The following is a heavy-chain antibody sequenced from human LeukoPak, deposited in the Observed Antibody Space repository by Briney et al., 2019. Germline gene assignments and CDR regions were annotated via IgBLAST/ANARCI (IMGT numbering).Heavy chain of an antibody. CDR3: ARCNYYGSGSYHEGFFRF. Sequence: KPSETLSLTCTVSGGSTTSSTYFWGWLRQPPGKGLEWIGSIYYSGSTYYNPSLKSRVTISVDTSKNQFSLKLSSVTAADTAVYYCARCNYYGSGSYHEGFFRFWGQGTMVTVSS. CDR1: GGSTTSSTYF. J-gene: IGHJ3*01. V-gene: IGHV4-39*01. D-gene: IGHD3-10*01. CDR2: IYYSGST.